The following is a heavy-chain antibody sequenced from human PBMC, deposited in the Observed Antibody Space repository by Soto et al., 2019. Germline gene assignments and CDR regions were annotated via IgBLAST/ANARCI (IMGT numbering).Heavy chain of an antibody. Sequence: SETLSLTCAVYGGSFSGYYWSWIRQPPGKGLEWIGEINHSGSTNYNPSLKSRVTISVDTSKNQFSLKLSSVTAADTAVYYCARGFWVREAFDIWGQGTMVTVSS. J-gene: IGHJ3*02. CDR1: GGSFSGYY. CDR2: INHSGST. D-gene: IGHD7-27*01. V-gene: IGHV4-34*01. CDR3: ARGFWVREAFDI.